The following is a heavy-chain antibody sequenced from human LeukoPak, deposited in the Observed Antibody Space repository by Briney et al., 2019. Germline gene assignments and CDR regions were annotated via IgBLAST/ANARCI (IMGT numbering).Heavy chain of an antibody. J-gene: IGHJ5*02. V-gene: IGHV4-30-4*01. CDR2: MYYSGST. Sequence: SQTLSLTCTVSGGSISSGDYYWSWIRQPPGKGLEWIAYMYYSGSTYYNPSLKSRVTMSADTSKNQLSLKLSSVTAADTAVYYCSRTYYYDSKIDPWGQGILVTVSS. D-gene: IGHD3-22*01. CDR1: GGSISSGDYY. CDR3: SRTYYYDSKIDP.